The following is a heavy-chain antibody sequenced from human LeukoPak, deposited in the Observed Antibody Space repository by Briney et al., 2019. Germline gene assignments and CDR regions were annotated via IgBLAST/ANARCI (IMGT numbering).Heavy chain of an antibody. D-gene: IGHD6-13*01. J-gene: IGHJ4*02. CDR1: GYRFNSYW. Sequence: GESLKISCKGSGYRFNSYWIGWVRQMPGKGLEWMGVIYGGDSETRYSPSFQGRVTISADKSIWTAYLQWSSLKASDTAMYYCARLSEELEAHFDFWGQGTPVTVSS. CDR3: ARLSEELEAHFDF. V-gene: IGHV5-51*01. CDR2: IYGGDSET.